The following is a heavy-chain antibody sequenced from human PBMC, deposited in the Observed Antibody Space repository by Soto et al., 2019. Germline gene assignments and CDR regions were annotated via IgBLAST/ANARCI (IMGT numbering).Heavy chain of an antibody. Sequence: QVQLQESGPGLVKPSQTLSLTCTVSGGSIFTGGSINYGDYYWRWIRQSPGKGLEWIGSVYYSGNTYYNTLLQSRLTISVDTSKNQFSLQLTSVTAADTAVYYCARDPNEVTAGGYGLDVWGQGTTVTVSS. CDR2: VYYSGNT. V-gene: IGHV4-30-4*01. CDR1: GGSIFTGGSINYGDYY. J-gene: IGHJ6*02. CDR3: ARDPNEVTAGGYGLDV. D-gene: IGHD1-1*01.